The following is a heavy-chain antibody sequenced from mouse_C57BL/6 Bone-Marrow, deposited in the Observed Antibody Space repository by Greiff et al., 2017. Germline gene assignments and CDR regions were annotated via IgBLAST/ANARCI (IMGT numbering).Heavy chain of an antibody. V-gene: IGHV5-4*03. Sequence: EVMLVESGGGLVKPGGSLKLSCAASGFTFSSYAMSWVRQTPEKRLEWVATISDGGSYTYYPDNVKGRFTISRDNAKNNLYLQMSHLKSEDTAMYYCARLWLDWYFDVWGTGTTVTVTS. CDR3: ARLWLDWYFDV. D-gene: IGHD2-2*01. CDR2: ISDGGSYT. CDR1: GFTFSSYA. J-gene: IGHJ1*03.